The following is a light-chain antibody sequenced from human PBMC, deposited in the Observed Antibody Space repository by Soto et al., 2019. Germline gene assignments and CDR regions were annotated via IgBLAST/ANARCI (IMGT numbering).Light chain of an antibody. CDR1: QSISSW. V-gene: IGKV1-5*03. J-gene: IGKJ1*01. CDR3: QQYNSYSRT. CDR2: KAS. Sequence: DIQMTQSPSTLSASVVDRVTITCLASQSISSWLAWYQQKPGKAPKLLIYKASSLESGVPSMFSGSGSGTEFTLTISSLQPDDFATYYCQQYNSYSRTFGQGTKVDIK.